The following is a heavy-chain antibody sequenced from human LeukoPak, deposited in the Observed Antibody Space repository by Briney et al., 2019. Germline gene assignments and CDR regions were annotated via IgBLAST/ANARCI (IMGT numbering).Heavy chain of an antibody. V-gene: IGHV3-30-3*01. CDR2: ISYDGSNK. J-gene: IGHJ4*02. CDR1: GFTFSSYA. CDR3: ARRGYTIYFDY. Sequence: PGGSLRLSCAASGFTFSSYAKHWVRQAPGKGLEWVAVISYDGSNKYYADSVKGRFTISRDNSKNTLYLQMNSLRAEDTAVYYCARRGYTIYFDYWGQGTLVTVSS. D-gene: IGHD5-24*01.